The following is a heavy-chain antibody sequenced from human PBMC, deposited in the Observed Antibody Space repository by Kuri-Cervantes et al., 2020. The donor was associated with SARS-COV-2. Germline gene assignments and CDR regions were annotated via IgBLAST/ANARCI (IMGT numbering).Heavy chain of an antibody. CDR3: ARARRGAYCSGGSCYSSAGWFDP. J-gene: IGHJ5*02. D-gene: IGHD2-15*01. CDR1: GGSISSYY. CDR2: IYNSGTT. V-gene: IGHV4-59*01. Sequence: GSLRLSCTVSGGSISSYYWSWIRQPPGKGLEWIGYIYNSGTTDYNPSLKSRVTISMDTSKNQFSLELRSVTAADTAVYYCARARRGAYCSGGSCYSSAGWFDPWGQGTLVTVSS.